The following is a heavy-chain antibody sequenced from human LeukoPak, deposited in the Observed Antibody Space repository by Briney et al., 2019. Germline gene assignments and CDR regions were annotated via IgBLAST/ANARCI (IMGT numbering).Heavy chain of an antibody. CDR3: ARDDFWSGYLVDY. J-gene: IGHJ4*02. D-gene: IGHD3-3*01. CDR1: GFSFSRYS. CDR2: ISSSSSYI. V-gene: IGHV3-21*01. Sequence: GGSLRLSCAASGFSFSRYSMNWVRQAPGNGLEWVSSISSSSSYIYYADSVKGRFTISRDNAKNSLYLQMNSLRAEDTAVYYCARDDFWSGYLVDYWGQGTLVTVSS.